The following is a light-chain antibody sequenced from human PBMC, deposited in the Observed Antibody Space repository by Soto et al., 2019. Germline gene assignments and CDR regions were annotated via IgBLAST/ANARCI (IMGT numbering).Light chain of an antibody. V-gene: IGKV1-17*01. CDR3: LQHNSYPIT. J-gene: IGKJ5*01. CDR1: QGIRND. CDR2: AAS. Sequence: DIQMTQSQSSLSASXXDRVXITCLESQGIRNDLGWYQQKPGKAPKXXIYAASSLQSGVPSRFSGSGAGTEFTLTISSLQPEDFATYYCLQHNSYPITFGQGTRLEIK.